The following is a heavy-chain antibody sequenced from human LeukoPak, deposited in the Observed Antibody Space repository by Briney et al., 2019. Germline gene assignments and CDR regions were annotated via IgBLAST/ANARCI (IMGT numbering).Heavy chain of an antibody. CDR1: GFTFSTYE. V-gene: IGHV3-48*03. CDR2: ISRSGTTM. J-gene: IGHJ4*02. Sequence: GGSLRLSCAVSGFTFSTYEMNWVRQAPGKGLEWVSYISRSGTTMYYADSVKGRFTISRDNSKNTLHLEMNSLTVEDTAVYYCAKGRGGSSNWGSDYWGQGTQVTVSS. CDR3: AKGRGGSSNWGSDY. D-gene: IGHD7-27*01.